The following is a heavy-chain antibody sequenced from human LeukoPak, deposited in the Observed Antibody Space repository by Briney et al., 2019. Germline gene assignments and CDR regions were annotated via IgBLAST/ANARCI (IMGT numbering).Heavy chain of an antibody. CDR3: ARDKAEGPSRLDN. Sequence: GGSLRLSCATAGFSFSSYWMSWVRQAPGKGLEWMANIKQDGSEHYYVDSVKGRFTISRDNAKNSLYLQMSGLRAEDTAVYYCARDKAEGPSRLDNWGQGTLVTVSS. J-gene: IGHJ4*02. CDR1: GFSFSSYW. CDR2: IKQDGSEH. V-gene: IGHV3-7*01. D-gene: IGHD2-2*01.